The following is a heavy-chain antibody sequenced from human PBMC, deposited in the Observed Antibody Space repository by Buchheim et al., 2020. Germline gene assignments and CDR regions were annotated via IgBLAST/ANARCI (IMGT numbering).Heavy chain of an antibody. Sequence: EVHLLESGGGMVQPGGSLRLSCVASGFTFTNYAMSWVRQAPGKGLEWVSGISGSGDRTYYADSVKGRFTISRDTSKNPLYLQMSSLKVEDTAVYYCAKDGLQWGEQWQAFDYWGQGTL. J-gene: IGHJ4*02. V-gene: IGHV3-23*01. CDR3: AKDGLQWGEQWQAFDY. D-gene: IGHD6-19*01. CDR1: GFTFTNYA. CDR2: ISGSGDRT.